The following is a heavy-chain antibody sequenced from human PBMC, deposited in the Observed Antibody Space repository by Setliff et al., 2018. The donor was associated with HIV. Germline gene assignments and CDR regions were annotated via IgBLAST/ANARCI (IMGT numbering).Heavy chain of an antibody. CDR2: FSYRGGT. D-gene: IGHD3-3*01. V-gene: IGHV4-59*02. CDR3: MRGRSITIFGVAYFDF. CDR1: GVSVTSHF. Sequence: SETLSLTCAVSGVSVTSHFWSWIRQPPGKGLEWIGYFSYRGGTNSNPSLKSRVTISVDTSKNDVSLKMRSVTAADTAVYYCMRGRSITIFGVAYFDFWGQGTQVTVSS. J-gene: IGHJ4*02.